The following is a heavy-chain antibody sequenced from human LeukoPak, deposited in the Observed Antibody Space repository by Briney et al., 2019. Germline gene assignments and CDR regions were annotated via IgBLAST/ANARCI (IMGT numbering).Heavy chain of an antibody. CDR1: GFTFSSYA. V-gene: IGHV3-23*01. Sequence: GGSLRLSCAASGFTFSSYAMSWVRQAPGKGLEWVSGISSTGGSTYYADSVKGRFTISRDNSKNTLYLQMNSLTAEDTAVYYCARGYSSFDPWGQGTLVTVSS. J-gene: IGHJ5*02. CDR3: ARGYSSFDP. CDR2: ISSTGGST. D-gene: IGHD6-19*01.